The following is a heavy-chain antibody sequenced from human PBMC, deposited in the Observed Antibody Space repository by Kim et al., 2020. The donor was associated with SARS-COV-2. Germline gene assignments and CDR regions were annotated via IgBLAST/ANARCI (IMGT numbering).Heavy chain of an antibody. V-gene: IGHV6-1*01. CDR3: ARDHYGSGRAPPTWFDP. CDR2: TYYRSKWYN. D-gene: IGHD3-10*01. Sequence: SQTLSLTCAISGDSVSSNSAAWNWIRQSPSRGLEWLGRTYYRSKWYNDYAVSVKSRITINPDTSKNQFSLQLNSVTPEDTAVYYCARDHYGSGRAPPTWFDPWGQGTLVTVSS. CDR1: GDSVSSNSAA. J-gene: IGHJ5*02.